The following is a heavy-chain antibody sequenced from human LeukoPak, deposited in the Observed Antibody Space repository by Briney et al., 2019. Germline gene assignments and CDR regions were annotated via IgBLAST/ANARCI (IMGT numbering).Heavy chain of an antibody. V-gene: IGHV4-30-2*01. J-gene: IGHJ4*02. D-gene: IGHD5-18*01. CDR2: IYHSGST. Sequence: PSETLSLTCAVSGGSISSGGYSWSWIRQPPGKGLEWIGYIYHSGSTYYNPPLKSRVTISVDRSKNQFSLKLSSVTAADTAVYYCASNVDTAMAHLHPFDYWGQGTLVTVPS. CDR1: GGSISSGGYS. CDR3: ASNVDTAMAHLHPFDY.